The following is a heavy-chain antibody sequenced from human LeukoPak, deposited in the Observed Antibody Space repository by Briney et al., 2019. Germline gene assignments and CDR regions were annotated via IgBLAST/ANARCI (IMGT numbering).Heavy chain of an antibody. CDR2: IKQDGSDK. V-gene: IGHV3-7*03. CDR1: GFTFSSYW. J-gene: IGHJ4*02. CDR3: ARKTVVGSYFDY. Sequence: GGSLRLSRAASGFTFSSYWMSWVRQAPGKGLEWVANIKQDGSDKYYVDSVKGRFTISRDNAKNSLYMQMNSLRAEDTAVYYCARKTVVGSYFDYWGQGTPVTVSS. D-gene: IGHD4-23*01.